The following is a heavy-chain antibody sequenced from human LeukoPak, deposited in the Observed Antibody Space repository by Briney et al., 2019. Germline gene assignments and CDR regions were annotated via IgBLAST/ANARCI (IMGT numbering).Heavy chain of an antibody. Sequence: PSETLSLTCTVSDDSINGYYWSWIRQPAGKGLEWIGRIYTTGSTNYNPSLKSRVTMSIDMSKNQFSLNLSSVTAADTAVYYCARGGEWPYDYWGQGTLVTVSS. V-gene: IGHV4-4*07. CDR1: DDSINGYY. J-gene: IGHJ4*02. CDR2: IYTTGST. CDR3: ARGGEWPYDY. D-gene: IGHD3-3*01.